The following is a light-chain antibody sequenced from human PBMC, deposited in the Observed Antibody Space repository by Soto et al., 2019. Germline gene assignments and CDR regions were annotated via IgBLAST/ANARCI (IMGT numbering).Light chain of an antibody. CDR3: QQYQSSWT. CDR2: DAS. V-gene: IGKV1-5*01. J-gene: IGKJ1*01. CDR1: QSISSW. Sequence: DIQMTQSPSTLSASVGDRVIITCRASQSISSWLAWYQQKPGKVPNLLIYDASNLESGVPLRFSGSVSGTEFTLTISSLQPDDFATYFCQQYQSSWTFGQGTKLDIK.